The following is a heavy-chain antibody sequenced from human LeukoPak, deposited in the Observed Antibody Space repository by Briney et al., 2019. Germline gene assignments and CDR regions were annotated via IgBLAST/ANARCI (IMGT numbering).Heavy chain of an antibody. D-gene: IGHD3-16*01. CDR1: GYNFTTYW. Sequence: GESLKISCKGSGYNFTTYWIGWVRQMPGKGLEWVAIIYPEDSDTRYSPSFQGQVTISADKSISIAYLQWSSLKASDTAMYYCARQFGVVGVSFYWGQGTLVTVSS. CDR3: ARQFGVVGVSFY. V-gene: IGHV5-51*01. J-gene: IGHJ4*02. CDR2: IYPEDSDT.